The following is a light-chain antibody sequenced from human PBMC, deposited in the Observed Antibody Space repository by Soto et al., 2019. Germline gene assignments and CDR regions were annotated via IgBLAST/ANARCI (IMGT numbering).Light chain of an antibody. CDR3: QQYGNSPPYS. CDR2: GAS. Sequence: EIVMTQSPATLSVSPGERATLSCRASQSVSSNLAWYQQKPGQAPRLLIYGASSRATGIADRFSGSGSGTDFTLTISRLEPEDFAVYYCQQYGNSPPYSFGQGTKLEIK. V-gene: IGKV3-20*01. CDR1: QSVSSN. J-gene: IGKJ2*03.